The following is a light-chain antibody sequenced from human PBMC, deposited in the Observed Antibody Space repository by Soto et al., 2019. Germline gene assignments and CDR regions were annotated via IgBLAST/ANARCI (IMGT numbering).Light chain of an antibody. CDR2: GNN. J-gene: IGLJ3*02. CDR1: SSNIGSNY. V-gene: IGLV1-47*01. Sequence: QSVLTQPPSASGTPGQRVTISCSGSSSNIGSNYVYWFQQLSGTAPKLLIYGNNQRPSGVPDRFSGSKSGTSASLAISGLRSEDEADYYCAAWDDSLSGWVFGGGTQLTVL. CDR3: AAWDDSLSGWV.